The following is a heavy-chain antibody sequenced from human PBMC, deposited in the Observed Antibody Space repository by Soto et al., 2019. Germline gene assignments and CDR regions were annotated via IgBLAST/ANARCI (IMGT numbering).Heavy chain of an antibody. CDR3: AREAAANHAFDI. V-gene: IGHV4-59*01. CDR1: GGSISSYY. D-gene: IGHD6-13*01. CDR2: IYYSGST. J-gene: IGHJ3*02. Sequence: ASETLSLTCTVSGGSISSYYWSWIRQPPGKGLEWIGYIYYSGSTNYNPSLKSRVTISVDTSKNQFSLKLSSVTAADTAVYYCAREAAANHAFDIWGQGTMVTVSS.